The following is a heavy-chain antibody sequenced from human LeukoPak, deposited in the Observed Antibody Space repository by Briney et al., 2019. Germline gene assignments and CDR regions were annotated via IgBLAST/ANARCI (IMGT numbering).Heavy chain of an antibody. J-gene: IGHJ6*02. CDR1: GGSFSGYY. V-gene: IGHV4-34*01. D-gene: IGHD1-26*01. CDR2: INHSGST. CDR3: ARATSGSYFPFKYYYYGMDV. Sequence: PSETLSLTCAVYGGSFSGYYWSWIRQPPGKGLEWIGEINHSGSTNYNPSLKSRVTISVDTSKNQFSLKLSSVTAADTAVYYCARATSGSYFPFKYYYYGMDVWGQGTTVTVPS.